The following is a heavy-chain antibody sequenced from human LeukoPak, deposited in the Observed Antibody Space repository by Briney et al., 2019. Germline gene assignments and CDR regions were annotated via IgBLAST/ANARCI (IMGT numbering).Heavy chain of an antibody. CDR3: ARGGGGVPRFLEWSYMDV. V-gene: IGHV4-34*01. CDR1: GGSFSGYY. J-gene: IGHJ6*03. CDR2: INHSGST. Sequence: SETLSLTCAVYGGSFSGYYWSWIRQPPGKGLEWIGEINHSGSTNYNPSLKSRVTISVDTSKNQFSLKLSSVTAADTAVYYCARGGGGVPRFLEWSYMDVWGKGTTVTVSS. D-gene: IGHD3-3*01.